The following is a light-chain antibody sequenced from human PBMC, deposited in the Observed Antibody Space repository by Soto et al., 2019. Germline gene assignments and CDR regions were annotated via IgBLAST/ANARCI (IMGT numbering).Light chain of an antibody. CDR3: QQYNNWPPPFT. CDR1: QSVSSN. V-gene: IGKV3-15*01. Sequence: EIVMTQSPATLSVSPGERATLSCRASQSVSSNLAWYQQKPGQAPRHLIYGASTRATGIPARFSGSGSGTGLTLTLSSLQSEDFAVFDWQQYNNWPPPFTFGPGTKVDIK. J-gene: IGKJ3*01. CDR2: GAS.